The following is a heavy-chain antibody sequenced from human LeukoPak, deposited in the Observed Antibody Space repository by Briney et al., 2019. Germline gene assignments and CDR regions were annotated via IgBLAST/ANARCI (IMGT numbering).Heavy chain of an antibody. CDR3: AREGTRDYSDYPYYFDY. CDR2: IWYDESNK. J-gene: IGHJ4*02. CDR1: GFTFSNSG. D-gene: IGHD4-11*01. V-gene: IGHV3-33*01. Sequence: GTSLRLSCAASGFTFSNSGMHWVRQAPGKGRKWVAAIWYDESNKYYADSVKGRFTISRDNAKNSLDLQVNTLRAEDTAVYYCAREGTRDYSDYPYYFDYWGRGTLVSVSS.